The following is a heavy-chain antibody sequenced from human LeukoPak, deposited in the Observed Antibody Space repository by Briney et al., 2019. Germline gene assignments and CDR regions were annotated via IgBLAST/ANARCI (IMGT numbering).Heavy chain of an antibody. CDR2: IIPIFGTA. Sequence: SVKVSCKASGGTFSSYAISWVRQAPGQGLEWMGRIIPIFGTANYAQKFQGRVTITTDESTSTAYMELSSLRSEDTAVYYCARDLRWGIAAAAPYWYFDLWGRGTLVTVFS. CDR3: ARDLRWGIAAAAPYWYFDL. J-gene: IGHJ2*01. CDR1: GGTFSSYA. D-gene: IGHD6-13*01. V-gene: IGHV1-69*05.